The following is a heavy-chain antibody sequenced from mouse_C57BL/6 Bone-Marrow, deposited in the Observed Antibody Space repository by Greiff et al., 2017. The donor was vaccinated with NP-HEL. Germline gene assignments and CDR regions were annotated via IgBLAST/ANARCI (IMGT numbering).Heavy chain of an antibody. CDR2: IYPGSGST. Sequence: QVQLQQPGAELVKPGASVKMSCKASGYTFTSYWITWVKQRPGQGLEWIGDIYPGSGSTNYNEKFKSKATLTVDTSSSTAYMQLSSLTSEDSAVYYCAREGGYYGNSTWFAYWGQGTLVTVSA. V-gene: IGHV1-55*01. CDR3: AREGGYYGNSTWFAY. J-gene: IGHJ3*01. D-gene: IGHD2-1*01. CDR1: GYTFTSYW.